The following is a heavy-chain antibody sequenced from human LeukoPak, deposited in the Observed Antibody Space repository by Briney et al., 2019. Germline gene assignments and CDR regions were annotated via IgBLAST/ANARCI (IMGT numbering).Heavy chain of an antibody. CDR1: GYTFTSYG. J-gene: IGHJ4*02. V-gene: IGHV1-18*01. Sequence: ASVKVSCKASGYTFTSYGISWVRQAPGQGLEWMGWISAYNGNTNYAQKLQGRVTMTTDTPTSTAYMELRSLRSDDTAVYYCARDGEGYSGSYHFDYWGQGTLVTVSS. D-gene: IGHD1-26*01. CDR2: ISAYNGNT. CDR3: ARDGEGYSGSYHFDY.